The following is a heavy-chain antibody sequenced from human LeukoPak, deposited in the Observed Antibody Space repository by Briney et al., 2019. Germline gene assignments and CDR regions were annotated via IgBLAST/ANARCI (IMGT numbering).Heavy chain of an antibody. J-gene: IGHJ4*02. CDR1: GFTFSSYA. D-gene: IGHD6-13*01. Sequence: PGGSLRLSCAASGFTFSSYAMSWIRQPAGKGLEWIGRIYTSGSTNYNPSLKSRVTMSVDTSKNQFSLKLSSVTAADTAVYYCARDRSSSSWYSGASDYWGQGTLVTVSP. CDR2: IYTSGST. V-gene: IGHV4-4*07. CDR3: ARDRSSSSWYSGASDY.